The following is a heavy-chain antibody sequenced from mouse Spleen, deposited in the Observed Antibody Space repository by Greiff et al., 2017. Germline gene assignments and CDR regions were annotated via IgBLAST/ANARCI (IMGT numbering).Heavy chain of an antibody. V-gene: IGHV1S81*02. CDR3: ARDRFDY. Sequence: QQSCKASGYTFTSYWMHWVKQRPGQGLEWIGEINPSNGRTNYNEKFKSKAALTVDKSSSTAYMQLSSLTSEDSAVYYCARDRFDYWGQGTTLTVSS. CDR2: INPSNGRT. CDR1: GYTFTSYW. J-gene: IGHJ2*01.